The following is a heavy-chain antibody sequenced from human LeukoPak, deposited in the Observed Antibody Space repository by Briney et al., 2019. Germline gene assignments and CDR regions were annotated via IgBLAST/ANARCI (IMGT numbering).Heavy chain of an antibody. V-gene: IGHV3-48*03. CDR1: GFTFNSYE. Sequence: PSGGSLRLSCAGSGFTFNSYETNWVRQAPGKGLEWVSYISNSGSKIHYADSVKGRFTISRDNAKNSLYLQMNSLRAEDTAVYYCARAGGIGSSGYSSLYWGQGTLVTASS. J-gene: IGHJ4*02. CDR3: ARAGGIGSSGYSSLY. CDR2: ISNSGSKI. D-gene: IGHD3-22*01.